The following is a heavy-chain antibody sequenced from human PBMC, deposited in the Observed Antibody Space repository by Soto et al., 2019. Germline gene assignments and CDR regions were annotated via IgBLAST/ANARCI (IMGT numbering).Heavy chain of an antibody. Sequence: SETLSLTCTVSGGSISSGDYYWSWIRQPPGKGLEWIGYIYYSGSTYYNPSLKSRVTISVDTSKNQFSLKLSSVTAADTAVYYCARGINARLFHYWGQGTLVTVSS. J-gene: IGHJ4*02. V-gene: IGHV4-30-4*01. CDR2: IYYSGST. D-gene: IGHD3-22*01. CDR3: ARGINARLFHY. CDR1: GGSISSGDYY.